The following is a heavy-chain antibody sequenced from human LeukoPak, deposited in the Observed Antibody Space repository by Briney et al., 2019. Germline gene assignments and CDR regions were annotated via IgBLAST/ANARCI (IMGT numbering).Heavy chain of an antibody. CDR1: GGSISSSSYY. CDR2: IYYSGST. CDR3: ARVDYGDYLNWFDP. D-gene: IGHD4-17*01. V-gene: IGHV4-39*01. Sequence: SETLSLTCTVSGGSISSSSYYWGWIRQPPGKGLEWIGSIYYSGSTYYHPSLKSRVTISVDTSKNQFSLKLSSVTAADTAVYYCARVDYGDYLNWFDPWGQGTLVTVSS. J-gene: IGHJ5*02.